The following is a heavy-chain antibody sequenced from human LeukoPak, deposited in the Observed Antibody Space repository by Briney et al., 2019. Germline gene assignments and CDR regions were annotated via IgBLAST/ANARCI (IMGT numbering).Heavy chain of an antibody. V-gene: IGHV1-3*01. CDR3: ARDQEGFDY. J-gene: IGHJ4*02. CDR2: INVGNGNT. CDR1: GYTFTTYA. Sequence: ASVKVSCKASGYTFTTYALTWVRQAPGQRLEWMGWINVGNGNTKSSQKFQGRVTITRDMSASTAYMELSSLRSEDTAVYYCARDQEGFDYWGQGTLVTVSS.